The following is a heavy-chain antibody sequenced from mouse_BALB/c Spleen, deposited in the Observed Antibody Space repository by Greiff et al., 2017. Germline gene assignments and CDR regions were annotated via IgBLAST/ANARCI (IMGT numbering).Heavy chain of an antibody. D-gene: IGHD2-3*01. CDR1: GYTFTSYW. CDR2: IYPGDGDT. Sequence: QVQLQQSGAELARPGASVKLSCKASGYTFTSYWMQWVKQRPGQGLEWIGAIYPGDGDTRYTQKFKGKATLTADKSSSTAYMQLSSLASEDSAVYYCARSRGYCDGYYEEDWYFDVWGAGTTVTVSS. CDR3: ARSRGYCDGYYEEDWYFDV. J-gene: IGHJ1*01. V-gene: IGHV1-87*01.